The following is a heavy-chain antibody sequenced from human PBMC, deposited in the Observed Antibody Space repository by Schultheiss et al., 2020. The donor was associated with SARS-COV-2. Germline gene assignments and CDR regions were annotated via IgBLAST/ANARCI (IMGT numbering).Heavy chain of an antibody. CDR3: ARHWTETSRILEWLRPHYYYYGMDV. Sequence: GESLKISCTGSGYSFTSYWIGWVRQMPGKGLEWMGIIYPGDSDTSYRPSCKGQVTISADKSISTAYLQWSSLKASDTAMYYCARHWTETSRILEWLRPHYYYYGMDVWGQGTTVTVSS. J-gene: IGHJ6*01. V-gene: IGHV5-51*01. CDR2: IYPGDSDT. CDR1: GYSFTSYW. D-gene: IGHD3-3*01.